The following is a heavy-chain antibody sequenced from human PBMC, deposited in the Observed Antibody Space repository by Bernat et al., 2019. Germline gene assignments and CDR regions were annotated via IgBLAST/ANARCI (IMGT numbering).Heavy chain of an antibody. CDR2: ITGGGGGT. J-gene: IGHJ3*02. Sequence: EVQLLESGGGLVQPGGSLRLSCAASGITFRNYGLNWVRQAPGKGLEWVSGITGGGGGTYYVDSVKGRFTISRDNSKNTLYLQMNSLRAEDTAIYYCAKALMGATLHAFDIWGQGTMVTVSS. CDR1: GITFRNYG. V-gene: IGHV3-23*01. D-gene: IGHD1-26*01. CDR3: AKALMGATLHAFDI.